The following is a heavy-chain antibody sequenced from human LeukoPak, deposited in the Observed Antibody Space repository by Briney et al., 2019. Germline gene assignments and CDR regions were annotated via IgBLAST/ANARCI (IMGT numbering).Heavy chain of an antibody. CDR3: ALSSWSYFDY. V-gene: IGHV4-39*01. Sequence: SETLSLTCTVSGDSINNNNYYWGWIRQPPGKGLEWVGNIYYNGRTYYSPSLKSRGTISVDTSNNQFSLKLSSVTAADTAVYYCALSSWSYFDYWGQGTLVTVSS. CDR1: GDSINNNNYY. CDR2: IYYNGRT. D-gene: IGHD6-13*01. J-gene: IGHJ4*02.